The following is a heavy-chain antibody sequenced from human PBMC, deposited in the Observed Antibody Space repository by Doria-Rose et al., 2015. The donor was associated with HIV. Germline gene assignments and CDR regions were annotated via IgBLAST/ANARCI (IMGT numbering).Heavy chain of an antibody. Sequence: QITLKESGPVLVKPTETLTLTCTVSGVSLSSPGMGVSWIRQPPGKALEWLANIFSDDERSYKTSLKSRLNISRGTYKSQVVLTMTDMDPVDTATYYCARIKSSRWYHKYYFDFWGQGTLVIVSA. CDR3: ARIKSSRWYHKYYFDF. CDR2: IFSDDER. J-gene: IGHJ4*02. CDR1: GVSLSSPGMG. D-gene: IGHD6-13*01. V-gene: IGHV2-26*01.